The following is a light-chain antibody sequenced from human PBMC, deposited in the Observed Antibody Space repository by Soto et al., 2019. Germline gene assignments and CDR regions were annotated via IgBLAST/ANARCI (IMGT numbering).Light chain of an antibody. J-gene: IGKJ2*01. CDR3: HQYATSSPT. V-gene: IGKV1-5*01. Sequence: DIPMTQSPSTLSASVGDRVTITCRASQSISVYVAWYQQRPREAPKLLIYGGSSLESGVPSRFSGSGSGTEFTLTISSLQPTDFATYYCHQYATSSPTFGQGTKLEI. CDR1: QSISVY. CDR2: GGS.